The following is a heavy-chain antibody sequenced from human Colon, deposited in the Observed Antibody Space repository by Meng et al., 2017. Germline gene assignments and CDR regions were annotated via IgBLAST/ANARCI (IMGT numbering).Heavy chain of an antibody. Sequence: QVRLQESDPGLVKPSQTLSLTCNVSGLSIGTTGDYWTWIRQRPGKGLEWIGKIFYTGTAHYNPSLKTRAAMSVDRSKNQFSLKLSSVTAADTAVYYCARADCTAGICYQFDNWGQGTLVTVSS. J-gene: IGHJ4*02. CDR3: ARADCTAGICYQFDN. D-gene: IGHD2-8*02. CDR2: IFYTGTA. CDR1: GLSIGTTGDY. V-gene: IGHV4-31*03.